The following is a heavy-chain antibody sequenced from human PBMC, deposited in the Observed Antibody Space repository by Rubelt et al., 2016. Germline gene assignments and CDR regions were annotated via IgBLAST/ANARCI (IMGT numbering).Heavy chain of an antibody. CDR1: GFTFSSYA. V-gene: IGHV3-30-3*02. J-gene: IGHJ6*02. Sequence: GFTFSSYAMHWVRQAPGKGLEWVAVISYDGSNKYYADSVKGRFTISRDNSKNTLYLQMNSLRVEDTAVYYCAKRLEHGSHFGMDVWGQGTTVTVSS. CDR2: ISYDGSNK. CDR3: AKRLEHGSHFGMDV. D-gene: IGHD1/OR15-1a*01.